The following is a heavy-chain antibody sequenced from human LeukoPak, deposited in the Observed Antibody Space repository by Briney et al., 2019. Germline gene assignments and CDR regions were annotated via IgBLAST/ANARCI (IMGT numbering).Heavy chain of an antibody. CDR2: INSADNVE. CDR1: GFSLRSSE. J-gene: IGHJ5*02. D-gene: IGHD2-8*01. Sequence: GGSLRLSCAASGFSLRSSEMNWVRRAPGKGPEWVAHINSADNVEYYTDSVRGRFAMSRDNAKDLLYLQMNSLRDEDTAVYYCARDTVNGPFVISLDLWGQGVLVTVSS. V-gene: IGHV3-48*03. CDR3: ARDTVNGPFVISLDL.